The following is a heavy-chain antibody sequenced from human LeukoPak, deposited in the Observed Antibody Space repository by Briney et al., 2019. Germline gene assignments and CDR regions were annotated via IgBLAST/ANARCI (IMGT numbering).Heavy chain of an antibody. D-gene: IGHD2-2*01. CDR2: INPNSGGT. V-gene: IGHV1-2*02. CDR3: ARARKTIVVPAAMDLDY. CDR1: GYTFTGYY. J-gene: IGHJ4*02. Sequence: HEASVKVSCKASGYTFTGYYMHWVRQAPGQGLEWMGWINPNSGGTNYAQKFQGRVTMTRDTSISTAYMELSRLRSDDTAVYYCARARKTIVVPAAMDLDYWGQGTLVTVSS.